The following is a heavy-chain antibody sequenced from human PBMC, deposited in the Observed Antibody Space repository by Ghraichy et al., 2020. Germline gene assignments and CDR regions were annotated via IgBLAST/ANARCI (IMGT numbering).Heavy chain of an antibody. J-gene: IGHJ4*02. CDR3: AKDGVGATFFDY. D-gene: IGHD1-26*01. Sequence: GGSLRLSCAASGFNFNYSGMHWVRQAPGKGLEWVTFIRFDGINKFYADSVKGRFTSSRDNSKNTVYLQMNSLRPEDTAVYYCAKDGVGATFFDYWGQGTLVTVSS. CDR2: IRFDGINK. CDR1: GFNFNYSG. V-gene: IGHV3-30*02.